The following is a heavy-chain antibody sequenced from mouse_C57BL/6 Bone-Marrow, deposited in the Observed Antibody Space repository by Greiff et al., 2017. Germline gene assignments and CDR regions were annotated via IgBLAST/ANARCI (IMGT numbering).Heavy chain of an antibody. V-gene: IGHV14-4*01. J-gene: IGHJ2*01. D-gene: IGHD1-1*01. CDR3: TRDYGSSPDY. Sequence: EVQLQQSGAELVRPGASVKLSCTASGFNIKDDYMHWVKQRPEQGLEWIGWIDPENGDPEYASKFQGKATITADTSSNTAYLQLSSLTSEDTAVYYCTRDYGSSPDYWGQGTTLTVSS. CDR1: GFNIKDDY. CDR2: IDPENGDP.